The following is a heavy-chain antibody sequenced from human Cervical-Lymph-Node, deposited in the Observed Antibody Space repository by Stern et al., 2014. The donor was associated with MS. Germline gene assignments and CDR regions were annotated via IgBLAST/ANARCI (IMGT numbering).Heavy chain of an antibody. CDR3: AGGRYDLDVSGYSLSGLDI. CDR2: IIPVFGSG. CDR1: GGTFNTYA. J-gene: IGHJ3*02. Sequence: QVQLVQSGAEVKKPGSSVKVSCKASGGTFNTYAISWVRQAPGQGLEWMGGIIPVFGSGNNAQKFQGRVTITADESTTTAYMELSRLRSEDTAVYYCAGGRYDLDVSGYSLSGLDIWGQGTMVTVSS. V-gene: IGHV1-69*01. D-gene: IGHD3-22*01.